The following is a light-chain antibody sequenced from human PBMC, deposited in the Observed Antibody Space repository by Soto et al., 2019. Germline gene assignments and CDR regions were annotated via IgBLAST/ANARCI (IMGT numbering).Light chain of an antibody. Sequence: EIVLTQSPDTLSLSPGERATLSCRASQSVNNYLAWYQQKPGQAPRLVIYEASNRATDIPPRFSGSGSGTDLTLTISSLEPADFAIYYCQQRNKWPFLTFCGGTKVEIK. CDR1: QSVNNY. V-gene: IGKV3-11*01. J-gene: IGKJ4*01. CDR2: EAS. CDR3: QQRNKWPFLT.